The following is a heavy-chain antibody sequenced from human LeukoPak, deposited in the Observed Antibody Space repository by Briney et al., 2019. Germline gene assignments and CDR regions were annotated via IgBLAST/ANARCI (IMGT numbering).Heavy chain of an antibody. J-gene: IGHJ4*02. CDR3: ARGATNWLAPLDF. D-gene: IGHD3-9*01. Sequence: KAGGSLRLSCAASGFSFSDYYMSWIRQAPGKGLEWVSYMTGSGSAIYYADSVKGRFTISRDNAKNSLYLQMSSLSAEDTAVYFCARGATNWLAPLDFWGQGTLVTVSS. CDR1: GFSFSDYY. V-gene: IGHV3-11*01. CDR2: MTGSGSAI.